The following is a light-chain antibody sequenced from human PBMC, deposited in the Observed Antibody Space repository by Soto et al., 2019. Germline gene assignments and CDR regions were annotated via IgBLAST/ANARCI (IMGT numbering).Light chain of an antibody. J-gene: IGKJ2*01. CDR2: GAS. Sequence: EIVLTQSPGTLSLSPGERATLSCRASQSVNNNYLAWYQQKPGQAPRLLIYGASSSATGIPDRFSGSGSGTDSTLTISTLEPEDLAVYYCQQYDSSQYTFGQGTKLEIK. CDR3: QQYDSSQYT. V-gene: IGKV3-20*01. CDR1: QSVNNNY.